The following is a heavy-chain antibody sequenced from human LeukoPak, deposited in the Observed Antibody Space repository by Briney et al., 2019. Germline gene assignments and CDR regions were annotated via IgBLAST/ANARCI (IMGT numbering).Heavy chain of an antibody. CDR2: MSYGGQNE. CDR1: GLTFSGYD. CDR3: AKDLSPGIAVAKDAFDI. J-gene: IGHJ3*02. V-gene: IGHV3-30*18. D-gene: IGHD6-19*01. Sequence: GGSLRLSCAASGLTFSGYDMHWVRQAPGKGPEWVAVMSYGGQNERYADSVKGRFTISRDNSKNTLYLQMNSLRAEDTAVYYCAKDLSPGIAVAKDAFDIWGQGTMVTVSS.